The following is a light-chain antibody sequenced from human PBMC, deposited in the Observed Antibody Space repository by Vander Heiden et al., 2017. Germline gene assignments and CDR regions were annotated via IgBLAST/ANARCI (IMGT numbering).Light chain of an antibody. CDR2: GAF. CDR1: QSVSSN. CDR3: QQYNIWPRT. J-gene: IGKJ1*01. Sequence: EIVMTQSPATLPVSPGERATPSCRASQSVSSNLAWYQQKPGQAPRLLIYGAFTRATGIPARFSGSGSGTEFTLTISSLQSEDFAVYYCQQYNIWPRTFGQGTKVEIK. V-gene: IGKV3-15*01.